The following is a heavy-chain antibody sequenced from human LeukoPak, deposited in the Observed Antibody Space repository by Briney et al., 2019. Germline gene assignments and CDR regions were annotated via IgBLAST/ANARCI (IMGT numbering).Heavy chain of an antibody. CDR2: ISSSSSYI. Sequence: GGSLRLSCAASGFTFSSYSMNWVRQAPGKGLEWVSSISSSSSYIYYADSVKGRFTTSRDNAKNSLYLQMNSLRAEDTAVYYCAREPPYYYDSSGYSYYFDYWGQGTLVTVSS. CDR1: GFTFSSYS. V-gene: IGHV3-21*01. CDR3: AREPPYYYDSSGYSYYFDY. D-gene: IGHD3-22*01. J-gene: IGHJ4*02.